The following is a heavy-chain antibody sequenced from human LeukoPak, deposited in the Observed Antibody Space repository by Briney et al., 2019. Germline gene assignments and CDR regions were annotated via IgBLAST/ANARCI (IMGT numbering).Heavy chain of an antibody. V-gene: IGHV1-2*02. D-gene: IGHD5/OR15-5a*01. CDR2: INPHSRAT. J-gene: IGHJ5*02. CDR3: VTTSVTHTRDP. CDR1: GNDFIDFY. Sequence: ASVKVSCKASGNDFIDFYFNWVRQAPGRGLEWVRWINPHSRATHYAQRFRGRVTMEASISTGYMELNSLTSDDTAVYYCVTTSVTHTRDPWGQGTLVTVSS.